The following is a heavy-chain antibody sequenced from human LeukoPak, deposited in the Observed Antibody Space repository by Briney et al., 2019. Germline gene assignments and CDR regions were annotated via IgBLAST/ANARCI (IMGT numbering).Heavy chain of an antibody. CDR1: GFTFSSYW. CDR2: IHLDGRTT. J-gene: IGHJ4*02. V-gene: IGHV3-74*01. CDR3: ARGGSPSDY. Sequence: GGSLRLSCAASGFTFSSYWMHWVRQRPGKGLVWVSRIHLDGRTTNYADSVKGRFTFSRDNAKNTLSLEMNSLRPEDTAVYYCARGGSPSDYWGQGTLVSVSS. D-gene: IGHD3-16*01.